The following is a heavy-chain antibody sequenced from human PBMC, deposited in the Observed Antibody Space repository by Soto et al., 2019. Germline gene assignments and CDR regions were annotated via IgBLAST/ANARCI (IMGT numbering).Heavy chain of an antibody. Sequence: SETLSLTCTASGGTINTFYWSWVRQPAGKGLEWIGRIFSSGSTSFNPSLESRVAMSVDTSNNLSSLNLSSVAAADMAVYYCAREGSYSAYNFAHGIQLWSFDFWGQGALVTVSS. J-gene: IGHJ4*02. D-gene: IGHD5-12*01. V-gene: IGHV4-4*07. CDR1: GGTINTFY. CDR2: IFSSGST. CDR3: AREGSYSAYNFAHGIQLWSFDF.